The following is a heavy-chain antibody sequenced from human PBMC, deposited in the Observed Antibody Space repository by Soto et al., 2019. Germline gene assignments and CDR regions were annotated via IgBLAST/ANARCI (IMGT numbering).Heavy chain of an antibody. Sequence: LSLPCTVSGGSISSYYWSWIRQPPGKGLEWIGYTYYSGSTNYNPSLKSRVTISVDTSKNQFSLKLSSVTAADTAVYYCARARPSSYGSGSYPPLHYYYYGMDVWGQGTTVTVSS. J-gene: IGHJ6*02. CDR1: GGSISSYY. CDR2: TYYSGST. D-gene: IGHD3-10*01. V-gene: IGHV4-59*01. CDR3: ARARPSSYGSGSYPPLHYYYYGMDV.